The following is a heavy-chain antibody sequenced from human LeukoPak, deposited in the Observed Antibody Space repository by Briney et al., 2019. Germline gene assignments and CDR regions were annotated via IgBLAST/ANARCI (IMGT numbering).Heavy chain of an antibody. J-gene: IGHJ4*02. CDR3: AREKPMMADY. V-gene: IGHV3-7*01. CDR1: KFTFSSYW. D-gene: IGHD3-22*01. CDR2: ISQDGSEE. Sequence: PGGSLRLSCAASKFTFSSYWMSWVRQAPGKGLEWVACISQDGSEERYVASVKGRFTISRDNAKDSLYLQMNSLRDEDTAVYYCAREKPMMADYWGQGALVTVSS.